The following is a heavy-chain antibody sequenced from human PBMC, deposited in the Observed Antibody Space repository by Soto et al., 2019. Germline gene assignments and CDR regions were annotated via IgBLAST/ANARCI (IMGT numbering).Heavy chain of an antibody. D-gene: IGHD2-8*02. J-gene: IGHJ4*02. V-gene: IGHV1-3*01. Sequence: QGRLVQAGTEVRKPGASVKISCKASGYTFTAYTIHWVRQAPGQRLEWMGWINAGNGDTKYSQNFQGRATFSRDTSASTAYVELSSLRSEDTAVYFCARRFVPGTGRVRDNFDSWGQGTLVTVSS. CDR2: INAGNGDT. CDR1: GYTFTAYT. CDR3: ARRFVPGTGRVRDNFDS.